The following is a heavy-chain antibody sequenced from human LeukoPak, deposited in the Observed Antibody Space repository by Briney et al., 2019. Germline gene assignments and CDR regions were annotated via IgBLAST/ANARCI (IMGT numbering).Heavy chain of an antibody. Sequence: PGGSLRLSCAASGFTFSSYAMSWVRQAPGKGLEWVSAISGSGGSTYYADSVKGRFTISRDNSKNTLYLQMNSLRAEDTAVYYCATYGGNSGYAFDIWGQGTMVTVSS. CDR1: GFTFSSYA. V-gene: IGHV3-23*01. CDR3: ATYGGNSGYAFDI. CDR2: ISGSGGST. J-gene: IGHJ3*02. D-gene: IGHD4-23*01.